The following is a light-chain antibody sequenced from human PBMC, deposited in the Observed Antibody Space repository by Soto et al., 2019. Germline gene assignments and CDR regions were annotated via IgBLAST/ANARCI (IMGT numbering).Light chain of an antibody. CDR3: QQRGNLWT. CDR2: GAS. Sequence: EIVLTQSPGTLSLSPGERATLSCMASQSVSNNYLAWYQQKPGQAPRLLIYGASNGATGIPARFSGSGSGTDFTLTISSLEPEDFAVYYCQQRGNLWTFGQGTKVDIK. J-gene: IGKJ1*01. V-gene: IGKV3-11*01. CDR1: QSVSNNY.